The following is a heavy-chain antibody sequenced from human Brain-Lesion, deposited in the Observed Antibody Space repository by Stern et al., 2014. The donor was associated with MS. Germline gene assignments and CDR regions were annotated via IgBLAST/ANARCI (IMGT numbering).Heavy chain of an antibody. J-gene: IGHJ4*02. CDR1: GGSISSSTYY. CDR3: ARHDSVPRPSQLYSARDRGPGYFDY. Sequence: QVQLGQSGPGLVKPSETLSLTCTVSGGSISSSTYYWAWIRQPPGKGLEWIGNIYYSGFTYYNPSLKGRVTISVDMSKNQFSLKLSSVTAADTAIYYCARHDSVPRPSQLYSARDRGPGYFDYWGQGTLVTVSS. CDR2: IYYSGFT. D-gene: IGHD1-26*01. V-gene: IGHV4-39*01.